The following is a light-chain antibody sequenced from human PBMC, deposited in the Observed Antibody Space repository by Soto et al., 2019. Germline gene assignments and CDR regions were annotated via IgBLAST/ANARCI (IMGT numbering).Light chain of an antibody. CDR2: GVT. V-gene: IGLV2-8*01. Sequence: QSALTQPPSASGSPGQSVTISCTGTSSDVGGYNYVSWYQQYPGKAPKLMIYGVTKRPSGVPDRFSGSKSGSTASLTVSGLQAEDEADYYCYSYAGNNNLVFGGGTKLTVL. CDR3: YSYAGNNNLV. J-gene: IGLJ2*01. CDR1: SSDVGGYNY.